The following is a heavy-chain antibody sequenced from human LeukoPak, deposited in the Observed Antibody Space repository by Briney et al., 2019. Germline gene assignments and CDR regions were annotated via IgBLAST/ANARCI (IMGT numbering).Heavy chain of an antibody. CDR3: ARPDYAAWFDP. CDR1: GDSITSGAYY. V-gene: IGHV4-39*07. Sequence: SDTRCHTCSVSGDSITSGAYYWAWLRQPPGKGLEWIGSVYYSGSIKYNPSLKGRVSISRDMSKNQFSLNLNSVNATDTAVYYCARPDYAAWFDPWG. D-gene: IGHD4/OR15-4a*01. CDR2: VYYSGSI. J-gene: IGHJ5*02.